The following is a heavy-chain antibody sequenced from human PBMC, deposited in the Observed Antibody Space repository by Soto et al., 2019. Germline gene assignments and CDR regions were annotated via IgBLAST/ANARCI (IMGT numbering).Heavy chain of an antibody. V-gene: IGHV4-4*07. CDR1: GGSISYYY. CDR2: IYTSGRT. Sequence: SETLSLTCTVSGGSISYYYWSWIRQPAGKGLEWIGRIYTSGRTNYSPSLKSRVTMSVDTSKNQFSLKLSSVTAADTAVYYCARDRIRGYYYYGMDVWGQGTPVTVYS. D-gene: IGHD3-10*01. J-gene: IGHJ6*02. CDR3: ARDRIRGYYYYGMDV.